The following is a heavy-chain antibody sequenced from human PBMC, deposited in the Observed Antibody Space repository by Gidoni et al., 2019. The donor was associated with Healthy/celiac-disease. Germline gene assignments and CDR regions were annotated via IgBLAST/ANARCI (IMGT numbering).Heavy chain of an antibody. J-gene: IGHJ4*02. Sequence: QVQLVQSGAEVKKPGASVKVSCKASGYTFTSYAMHWVRQAPGQRLEWMGWINAGNGNPKYSQKFQGRVTITRDTSASTAYMELSSLRSEDTAVYYCARGGGWGTAMDTSPDYWGQGTLVTVSS. V-gene: IGHV1-3*01. CDR1: GYTFTSYA. CDR2: INAGNGNP. D-gene: IGHD5-18*01. CDR3: ARGGGWGTAMDTSPDY.